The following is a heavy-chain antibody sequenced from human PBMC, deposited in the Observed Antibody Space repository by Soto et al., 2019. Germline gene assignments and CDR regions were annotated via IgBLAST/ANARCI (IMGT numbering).Heavy chain of an antibody. CDR2: ISAYNGNT. J-gene: IGHJ5*02. CDR1: GYIFTSYA. D-gene: IGHD3-10*01. CDR3: ARVGSGSYANWFDP. V-gene: IGHV1-18*01. Sequence: ASVKVSCKASGYIFTSYANHWVRQAPGQRLEWMGWISAYNGNTKYAQKLQGRVTMTTDTSTSTAYMELRSLRSDDTAVYYCARVGSGSYANWFDPWGQGTLVTVSS.